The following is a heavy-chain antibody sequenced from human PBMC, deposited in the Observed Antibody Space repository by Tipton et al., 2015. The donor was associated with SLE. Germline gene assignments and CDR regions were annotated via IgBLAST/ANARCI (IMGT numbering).Heavy chain of an antibody. CDR1: GFTFDDYG. CDR3: AKDPSSSWYYFDY. V-gene: IGHV3-20*04. D-gene: IGHD6-13*01. CDR2: INWNGGST. Sequence: SLRLSCAASGFTFDDYGMSWVRQAPGKGLELVSGINWNGGSTGYADSVKGRFTISRDNSKNTLYLQMNSLRAEDTAVYYCAKDPSSSWYYFDYWGQGTLGTVSS. J-gene: IGHJ4*02.